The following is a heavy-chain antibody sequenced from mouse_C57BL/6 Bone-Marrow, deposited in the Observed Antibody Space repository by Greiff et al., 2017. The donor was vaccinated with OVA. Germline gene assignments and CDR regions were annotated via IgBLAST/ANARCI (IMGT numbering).Heavy chain of an antibody. J-gene: IGHJ4*01. D-gene: IGHD2-10*01. CDR3: APTISSFMDY. CDR1: GYTFTSYW. Sequence: QVQLQQPGAELVMPGASVKLSCKASGYTFTSYWMHWVKQRPGQGLEWIGEIDPSDSYTNYNQKFKGKSTLTVDKSSSTAYMQLSSLTSEDSAVYYCAPTISSFMDYWGQGTSVTVSS. CDR2: IDPSDSYT. V-gene: IGHV1-69*01.